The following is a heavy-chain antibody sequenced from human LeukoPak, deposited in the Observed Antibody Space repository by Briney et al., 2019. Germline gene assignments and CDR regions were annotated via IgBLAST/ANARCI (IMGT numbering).Heavy chain of an antibody. V-gene: IGHV4-61*02. CDR1: GGSISSSSYY. CDR3: ARNLGQTGPAHDY. J-gene: IGHJ4*02. CDR2: IYTSGST. D-gene: IGHD1-14*01. Sequence: PSETLSLTCTVSGGSISSSSYYWGWIRQPAGKGLEWIGRIYTSGSTNYNPSLKSRVTMSVDTSKNQFSLKLSSVTAADTAVYYCARNLGQTGPAHDYWGQGTLVTVSS.